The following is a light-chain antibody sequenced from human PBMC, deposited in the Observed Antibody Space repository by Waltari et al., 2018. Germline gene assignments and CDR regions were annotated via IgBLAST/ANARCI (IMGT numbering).Light chain of an antibody. J-gene: IGLJ2*01. CDR1: SFNIDNNP. CDR2: TNN. Sequence: QSVLTHPPSTSGTPGQRVTISCYGDSFNIDNNPVDLYLHVPGTAPKPLSYTNNERPSGVPDRFSGSKSGTSASLAISGLQSDDEADYYCAAWDDSLSGVLFGGGTRLTVL. CDR3: AAWDDSLSGVL. V-gene: IGLV1-44*01.